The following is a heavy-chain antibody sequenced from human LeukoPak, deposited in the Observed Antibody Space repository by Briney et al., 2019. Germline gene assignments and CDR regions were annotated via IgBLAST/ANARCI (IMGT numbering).Heavy chain of an antibody. D-gene: IGHD1-26*01. V-gene: IGHV3-23*01. Sequence: GGSLRLSCAASGFTFSSYAMSRVRQAPGKGLEWVSAISGSGGSTYYADSVKGRFTISRDNSKNTLYLQKNSLRAEDTAVYYCAKDRSGSYFGDAFDIWGQGTMVTVSS. J-gene: IGHJ3*02. CDR3: AKDRSGSYFGDAFDI. CDR2: ISGSGGST. CDR1: GFTFSSYA.